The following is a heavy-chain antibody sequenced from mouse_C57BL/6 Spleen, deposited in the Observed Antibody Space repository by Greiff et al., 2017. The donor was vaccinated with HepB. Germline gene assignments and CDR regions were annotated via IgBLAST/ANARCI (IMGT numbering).Heavy chain of an antibody. J-gene: IGHJ4*01. CDR3: TRPVPLLRYAMDY. CDR2: IRNKANNHAT. Sequence: EVKLVESGGGLAQPGGSMKLSCAASGFTFSDAWMDWVRQSPEKGLEWVAEIRNKANNHATYYAESVKGRFTISRDDSKSSVYLQMNSLRAEDTGIYYCTRPVPLLRYAMDYWGQGTSVTVSS. D-gene: IGHD1-1*01. CDR1: GFTFSDAW. V-gene: IGHV6-6*01.